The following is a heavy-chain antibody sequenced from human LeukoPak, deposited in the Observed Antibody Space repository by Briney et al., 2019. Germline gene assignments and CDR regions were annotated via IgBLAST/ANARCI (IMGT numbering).Heavy chain of an antibody. CDR1: GGSFSGYY. V-gene: IGHV4-34*01. Sequence: SETLSLTCAVYGGSFSGYYWSWIRQPPGKGLEWIGEINHSGSTNYNPSLKSRVTISIDKSKNQFSLRLSSVTAADTAVYYCARAPYSSSGYWGQGTLVTVSS. CDR3: ARAPYSSSGY. J-gene: IGHJ4*02. D-gene: IGHD6-6*01. CDR2: INHSGST.